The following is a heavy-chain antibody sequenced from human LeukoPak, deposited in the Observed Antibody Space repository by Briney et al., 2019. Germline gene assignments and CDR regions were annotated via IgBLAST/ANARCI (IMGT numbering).Heavy chain of an antibody. CDR1: GGSIISHY. Sequence: SETLSLTCTDSGGSIISHYWSWIRQPPGKGLEWIGYIYYSGSTNYNPSLKSRVTISVDTSKNQFSLKLSSVTAADTAVYYCARVAGRWLPARYFDYWGQGTLVTVSS. J-gene: IGHJ4*02. CDR2: IYYSGST. CDR3: ARVAGRWLPARYFDY. V-gene: IGHV4-59*11. D-gene: IGHD5-24*01.